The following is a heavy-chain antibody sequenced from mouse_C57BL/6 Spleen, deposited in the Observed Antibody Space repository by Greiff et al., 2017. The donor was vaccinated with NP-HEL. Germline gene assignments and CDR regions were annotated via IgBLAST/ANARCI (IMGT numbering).Heavy chain of an antibody. CDR2: INPSTGGT. CDR3: ARDYEDYAMDY. CDR1: GYSFTGYY. J-gene: IGHJ4*01. D-gene: IGHD2-4*01. Sequence: VQLKESGPELVKPGASVKISCKASGYSFTGYYMNWVKQSPEKSLEWIGEINPSTGGTTYNQKFKAKATLTVDKSSSTAYMQLKSLTSEDSAVYYCARDYEDYAMDYWGQGTSVTVSS. V-gene: IGHV1-42*01.